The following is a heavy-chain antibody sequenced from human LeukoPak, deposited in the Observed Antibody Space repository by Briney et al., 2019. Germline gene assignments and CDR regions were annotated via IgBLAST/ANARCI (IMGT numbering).Heavy chain of an antibody. CDR2: INHSGST. Sequence: SETLSLTCAVYGGSFSGYYWSWIRQPPGKGLEWIGEINHSGSTNYNPSLKSRVTISMDYSKNQFSLKLTSVTAADTAIYYCGKTDIYFNPIDYWGPGSLVTVSS. V-gene: IGHV4-34*01. J-gene: IGHJ4*02. CDR1: GGSFSGYY. CDR3: GKTDIYFNPIDY. D-gene: IGHD3-9*01.